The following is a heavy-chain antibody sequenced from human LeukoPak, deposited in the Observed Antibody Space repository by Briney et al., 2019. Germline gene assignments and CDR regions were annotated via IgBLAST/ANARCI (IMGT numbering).Heavy chain of an antibody. Sequence: ASVKVSCKASGYTFTSYDINRVRQATGQGLEWMGWMNPNSGNTGYAQKFQGRVTITRNTSISTAYMELSSLRSEDTAVYYCARGGYAGFFYYYYYMDVWGKGTTVTVSS. CDR3: ARGGYAGFFYYYYYMDV. V-gene: IGHV1-8*03. D-gene: IGHD5-18*01. J-gene: IGHJ6*03. CDR2: MNPNSGNT. CDR1: GYTFTSYD.